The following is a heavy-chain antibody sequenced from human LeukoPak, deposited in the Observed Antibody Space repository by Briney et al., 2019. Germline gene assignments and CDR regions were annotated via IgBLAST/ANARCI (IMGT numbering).Heavy chain of an antibody. V-gene: IGHV1-8*02. CDR1: GYTFTSYG. Sequence: ASVKVSCKASGYTFTSYGISWVRQAPGQGLEWMGWISAYNGNTGYAQKFQGRVTMTRNTSISTAYMELSSLRSEDTAVYYCARDPFYSGYDRNWFDPWGQGTLVTVSS. CDR2: ISAYNGNT. CDR3: ARDPFYSGYDRNWFDP. D-gene: IGHD5-12*01. J-gene: IGHJ5*02.